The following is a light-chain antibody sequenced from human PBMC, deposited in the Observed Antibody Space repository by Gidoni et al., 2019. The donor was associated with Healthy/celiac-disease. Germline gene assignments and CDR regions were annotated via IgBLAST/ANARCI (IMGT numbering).Light chain of an antibody. CDR2: EVS. V-gene: IGLV2-14*01. CDR1: SLAVGGYNY. J-gene: IGLJ1*01. CDR3: SSYTSSSPYV. Sequence: QSALTQPASVSGSPGQSITIPCTGTSLAVGGYNYVSWYQQHPGKAPKLMIYEVSNRPSGVSNRFSGSKSGNTASLTISGLQAEDEADYYCSSYTSSSPYVFGTGTKVTVL.